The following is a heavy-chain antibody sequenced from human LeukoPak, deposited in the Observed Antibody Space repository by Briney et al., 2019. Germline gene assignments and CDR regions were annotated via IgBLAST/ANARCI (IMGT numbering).Heavy chain of an antibody. D-gene: IGHD3-22*01. J-gene: IGHJ6*03. CDR1: GGSVSDSS. CDR3: ARLKFYDSTGYSPGHYMDV. V-gene: IGHV4-4*07. Sequence: SETLSLTCSVSGGSVSDSSWSWIRQTAGKGLEWIGRLYPGVSTNYNPSLKSRVTMSVDTSKNQFALKLSAVTAADTAVYYCARLKFYDSTGYSPGHYMDVWGRGTTVTVSS. CDR2: LYPGVST.